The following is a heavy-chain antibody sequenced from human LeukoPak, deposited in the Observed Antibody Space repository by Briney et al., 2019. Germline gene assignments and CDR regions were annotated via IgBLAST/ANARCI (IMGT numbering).Heavy chain of an antibody. J-gene: IGHJ5*02. CDR2: IYDSGST. CDR3: ARGKTEQQLVPGVWFDP. D-gene: IGHD6-13*01. Sequence: PSETLSLTCTVSGGSISSSYYYWGWIRQPPGKGLEWIGSIYDSGSTYYNPSLKSRVTISVDRSKNQFSLKLSSVTAADTAVYYCARGKTEQQLVPGVWFDPWGQGTLVTVSS. V-gene: IGHV4-39*07. CDR1: GGSISSSYYY.